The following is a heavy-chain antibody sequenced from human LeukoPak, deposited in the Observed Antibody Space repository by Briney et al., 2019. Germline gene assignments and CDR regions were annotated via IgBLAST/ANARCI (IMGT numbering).Heavy chain of an antibody. CDR2: IYYSGST. CDR1: SGSVSSGSSY. V-gene: IGHV4-61*01. D-gene: IGHD6-13*01. CDR3: ARGQQVEQIYSDF. J-gene: IGHJ4*02. Sequence: SETLSLTCTVSSGSVSSGSSYWSWIRQPPGKGLEYLGYIYYSGSTNYNPSLKSRVTISVDSSKNQFSLRLRSVTAADTAVYYCARGQQVEQIYSDFWGQGTLVTVSS.